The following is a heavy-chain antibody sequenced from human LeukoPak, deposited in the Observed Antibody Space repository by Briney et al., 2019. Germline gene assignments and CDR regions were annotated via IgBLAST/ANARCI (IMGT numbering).Heavy chain of an antibody. CDR2: ISAYNGNT. CDR1: GYTFTSYG. Sequence: GAAVKVSCKASGYTFTSYGISWVRQAPGQGLEWMGWISAYNGNTNYAQKLQGRVTMTTDTSTSTAYMELRSLRSDDTAVYYCARDTEVLLWFGELYRYGMDVWGQGTTVTVSS. D-gene: IGHD3-10*01. V-gene: IGHV1-18*01. J-gene: IGHJ6*02. CDR3: ARDTEVLLWFGELYRYGMDV.